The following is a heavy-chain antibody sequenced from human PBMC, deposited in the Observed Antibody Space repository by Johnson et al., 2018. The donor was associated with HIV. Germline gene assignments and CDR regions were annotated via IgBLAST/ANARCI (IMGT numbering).Heavy chain of an antibody. J-gene: IGHJ3*02. V-gene: IGHV3-33*06. D-gene: IGHD6-13*01. CDR1: GFTFSSYG. CDR2: IRHDGSNK. Sequence: QVQLVESGGGVVQPGRSLRLSCAASGFTFSSYGMHWVRQAPGKGLEWVAVIRHDGSNKYYADSVKGRFPLSRDNSKNTLYLQMNSLRAEDTAVYYCAKEIAAAGTDDAFDIWGQGTMVTVSS. CDR3: AKEIAAAGTDDAFDI.